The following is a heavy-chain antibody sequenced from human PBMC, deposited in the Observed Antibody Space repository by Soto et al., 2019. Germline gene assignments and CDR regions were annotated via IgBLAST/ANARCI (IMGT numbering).Heavy chain of an antibody. D-gene: IGHD2-15*01. V-gene: IGHV3-30*18. CDR2: ISYDGSYS. Sequence: ESGGGVVQPGRSLRLSCVASGFSFRAHGMHWVRQAPGKGLEWVAVISYDGSYSYYADSVKGRFSISRDNWNNALYLQMSSLRPEDTAVYFCAKDHRNGGTRVDYWGQGTLVTVSS. CDR1: GFSFRAHG. CDR3: AKDHRNGGTRVDY. J-gene: IGHJ4*02.